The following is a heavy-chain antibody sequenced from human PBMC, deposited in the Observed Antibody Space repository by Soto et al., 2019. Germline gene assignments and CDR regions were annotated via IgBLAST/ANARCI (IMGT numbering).Heavy chain of an antibody. D-gene: IGHD3-3*01. J-gene: IGHJ6*02. CDR1: GGSISSSSYY. Sequence: QLQLQESGPGLVKPSETLSLTCTVSGGSISSSSYYWGWIRQPPGKGLEWIGSIYYSGSTYYNPSLKSRVTISVDTSKNQFSLKLSSVTAADTAVYYCARCGFTIFGGGSASVWGQGTTVTVSS. CDR3: ARCGFTIFGGGSASV. V-gene: IGHV4-39*01. CDR2: IYYSGST.